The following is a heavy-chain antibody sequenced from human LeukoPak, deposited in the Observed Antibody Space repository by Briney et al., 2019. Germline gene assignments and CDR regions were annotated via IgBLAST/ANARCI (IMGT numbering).Heavy chain of an antibody. CDR2: INAGNGNT. Sequence: ASVTVSCEASGYTFTRYAMHWVRQAPGQRLEWMGWINAGNGNTKYSQKFQGRVTITRDTSTNTAYMELSSLRSEDTAVYYCARGGAVVIFYYFDYWGQGTLVTVSS. J-gene: IGHJ4*02. CDR3: ARGGAVVIFYYFDY. CDR1: GYTFTRYA. V-gene: IGHV1-3*01. D-gene: IGHD3-22*01.